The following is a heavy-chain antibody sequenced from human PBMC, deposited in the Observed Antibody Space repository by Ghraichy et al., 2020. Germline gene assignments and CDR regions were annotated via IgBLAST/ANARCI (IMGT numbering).Heavy chain of an antibody. CDR2: ISGSGSST. J-gene: IGHJ4*02. Sequence: GESLNISCAASGFTFSSYAMSWVRQAPGKGLEWVAGISGSGSSTYYADSVKGRFTISRDKSENTLYLQMNSLRAEDTALYYCARDQDNWNYGVFDYWGQGTLVTVSS. V-gene: IGHV3-23*01. D-gene: IGHD1-7*01. CDR1: GFTFSSYA. CDR3: ARDQDNWNYGVFDY.